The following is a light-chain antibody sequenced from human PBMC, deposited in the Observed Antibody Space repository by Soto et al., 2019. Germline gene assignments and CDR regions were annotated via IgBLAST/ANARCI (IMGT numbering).Light chain of an antibody. CDR3: QQYGSSPTT. CDR1: QSVSSSY. V-gene: IGKV3-20*01. J-gene: IGKJ1*01. CDR2: GAS. Sequence: EIVLTKSPCTLSLSPGERATLSCRASQSVSSSYLAWYQQKPGQAPRLLIYGASSRATGIPDRFSGSGSGTDFTLTISRLGPEDFAVYYCQQYGSSPTTFGQVTKVDIK.